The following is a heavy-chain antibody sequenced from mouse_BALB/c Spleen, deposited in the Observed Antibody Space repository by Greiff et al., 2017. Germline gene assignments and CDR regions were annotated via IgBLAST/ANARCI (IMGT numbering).Heavy chain of an antibody. V-gene: IGHV14-3*02. Sequence: VQLQQSGAELVKPGASVKLSCTASGFNIKDPYMHWVKQRPEQGLEWIGRIDPANGNTKYDPKFQGKATITADTSSNTAYLQLSSLTSEDTAVYYCARTYYRYDNAMDYWGQGTSVTVSS. D-gene: IGHD2-14*01. CDR1: GFNIKDPY. CDR3: ARTYYRYDNAMDY. CDR2: IDPANGNT. J-gene: IGHJ4*01.